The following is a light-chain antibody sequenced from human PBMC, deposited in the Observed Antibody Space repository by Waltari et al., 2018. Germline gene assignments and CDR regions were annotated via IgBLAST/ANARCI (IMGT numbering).Light chain of an antibody. CDR3: QQYYNSPLT. J-gene: IGKJ4*01. V-gene: IGKV4-1*01. Sequence: DIVMTQSPDSLAVSLCERATISCKSSQTVLYSSNNKNYLAWYQQKPGQPPKRLISWASTRESGVPGRFSGSGSGTDFTLTISSLQAEDVAVYYCQQYYNSPLTFGGGTKVEIK. CDR1: QTVLYSSNNKNY. CDR2: WAS.